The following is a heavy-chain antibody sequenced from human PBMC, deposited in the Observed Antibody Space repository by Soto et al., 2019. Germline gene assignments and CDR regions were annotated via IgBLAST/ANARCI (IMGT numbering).Heavy chain of an antibody. Sequence: EVQLLESGGGLVQPGGSLRLSCAASGFTFSNYAMSWVRQAPGKGLEWVSAISDSGVSTYYADSVKRRFTISRDNSKNTLLLHMNRVRAEDTAVYYCAKGASFGYWGQGTRVTVSS. CDR2: ISDSGVST. J-gene: IGHJ4*02. CDR1: GFTFSNYA. V-gene: IGHV3-23*01. CDR3: AKGASFGY.